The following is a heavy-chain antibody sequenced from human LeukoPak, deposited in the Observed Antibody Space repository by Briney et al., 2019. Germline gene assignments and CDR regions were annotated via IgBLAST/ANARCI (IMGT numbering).Heavy chain of an antibody. CDR2: IYSGGST. V-gene: IGHV3-53*01. CDR1: GFTVSISY. D-gene: IGHD5-12*01. J-gene: IGHJ4*02. Sequence: GGSLRLSCAASGFTVSISYMSWVRQAPGKGLEWVSVIYSGGSTFYADSVKGRFTISRDNSKNTLYLQMNSLRAEDTAVYYCARSGYSGYDFDYWGQGTLVTVSS. CDR3: ARSGYSGYDFDY.